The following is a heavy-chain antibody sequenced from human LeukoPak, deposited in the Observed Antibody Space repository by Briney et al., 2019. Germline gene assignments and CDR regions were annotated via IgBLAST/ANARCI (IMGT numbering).Heavy chain of an antibody. CDR3: ARMVRLDY. V-gene: IGHV3-7*02. CDR1: GFTLSNSW. D-gene: IGHD3-10*01. J-gene: IGHJ4*02. CDR2: IKQDGSEK. Sequence: GGSLRLSCAASGFTLSNSWMSWVRQAPGKGLEWVANIKQDGSEKYYVDSVKGRFSISRDNAKNSLYLQMHSLRAEDTAVYYCARMVRLDYWGQGTLVTVSS.